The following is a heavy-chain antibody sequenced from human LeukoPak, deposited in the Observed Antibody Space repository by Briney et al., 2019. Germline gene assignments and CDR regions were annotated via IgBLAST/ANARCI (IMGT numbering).Heavy chain of an antibody. CDR3: ARGPGGYGVHYYMDV. CDR2: IFPSGRT. Sequence: PSETLSLTCNVTGDPIDTYYWTCLRQPVGKRLEWIGRIFPSGRTNYNPSLQSRVIISVDKSKKHLSPKLSSVTAADTAVYYCARGPGGYGVHYYMDVWGKGTTVTVSS. J-gene: IGHJ6*03. CDR1: GDPIDTYY. V-gene: IGHV4-4*07. D-gene: IGHD4-17*01.